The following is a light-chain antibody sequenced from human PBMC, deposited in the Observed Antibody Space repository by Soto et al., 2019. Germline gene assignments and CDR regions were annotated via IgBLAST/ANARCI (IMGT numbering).Light chain of an antibody. CDR2: DIS. J-gene: IGKJ1*01. CDR3: QQYGSSIWT. V-gene: IGKV3D-15*01. CDR1: QSVSSN. Sequence: EIVMTQSPATLSVSPGERATLSCRASQSVSSNLAWYQQKPGQAPSLLIYDISARATGIPTRFSGSGSGTEFTLTISSLQSEDFAVYYCQQYGSSIWTFGQGTKVEIK.